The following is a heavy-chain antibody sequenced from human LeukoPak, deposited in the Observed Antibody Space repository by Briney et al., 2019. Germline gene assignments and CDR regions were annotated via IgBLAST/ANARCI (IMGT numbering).Heavy chain of an antibody. CDR1: GFTFSDHS. CDR2: ISGSGGST. CDR3: AKENGYCSGGSCYPYYYYGMDV. V-gene: IGHV3-23*01. Sequence: GGSLRLSCATSGFTFSDHSMDWVRQAPGKGLEWVSAISGSGGSTYYADSVKGRFTISRDNSKNTLYLQMNSLRAEDAAVYYCAKENGYCSGGSCYPYYYYGMDVWGQGTTVTVSS. J-gene: IGHJ6*02. D-gene: IGHD2-15*01.